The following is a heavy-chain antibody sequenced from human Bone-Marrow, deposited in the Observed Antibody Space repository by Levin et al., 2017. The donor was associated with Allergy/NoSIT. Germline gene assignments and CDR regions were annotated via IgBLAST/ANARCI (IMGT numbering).Heavy chain of an antibody. V-gene: IGHV4-59*01. CDR3: ARSRILTGYLGYFDY. J-gene: IGHJ4*02. CDR1: GGSISSYY. D-gene: IGHD3-9*01. Sequence: PSETLSLTCTVSGGSISSYYWSWIRQPPGKGLEWIGYIYYSGSTNYNPSLKSRVTISVDTSKNQFSLKLSSVTAADTAVYYCARSRILTGYLGYFDYWGQGTLVTVSS. CDR2: IYYSGST.